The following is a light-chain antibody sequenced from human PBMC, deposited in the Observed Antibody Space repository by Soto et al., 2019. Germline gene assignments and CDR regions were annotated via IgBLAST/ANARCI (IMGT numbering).Light chain of an antibody. V-gene: IGLV2-23*01. Sequence: QSALTQPASVSGSPGQSITISCTGTRSDVGSYNRVAWYQHHPGKATKLMSDEGSKRPSGVSNRFSGSKSGNTASLTISGLQAEDEADYYCCSYAGSSTPDVFGTGTKGTVL. CDR3: CSYAGSSTPDV. CDR1: RSDVGSYNR. J-gene: IGLJ1*01. CDR2: EGS.